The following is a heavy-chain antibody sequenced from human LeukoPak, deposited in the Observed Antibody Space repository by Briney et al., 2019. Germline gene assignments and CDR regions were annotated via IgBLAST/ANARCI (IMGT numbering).Heavy chain of an antibody. CDR3: ARGEGTIFGVVINGAWFDP. Sequence: ASVKVSCKASGYTFTSYYMHWVRQAPGQGLEWMGIINPSGGSTSYAQKFQGRVTMTRDMSTSTVYMELSSLRSEDTAVYYCARGEGTIFGVVINGAWFDPWGQRTLVTVSS. D-gene: IGHD3-3*01. CDR2: INPSGGST. CDR1: GYTFTSYY. J-gene: IGHJ5*02. V-gene: IGHV1-46*01.